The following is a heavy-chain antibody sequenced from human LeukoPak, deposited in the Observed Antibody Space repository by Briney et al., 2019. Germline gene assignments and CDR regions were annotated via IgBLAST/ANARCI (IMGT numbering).Heavy chain of an antibody. Sequence: PGGSLRLSCAASGFTFSSYGMHWVRQAPGKGLEWVAFIRYDGSNKYYADSVKGRFTISRDNSKNTLYLQMNSLRAEDMAVYYCAKDLYGGIVALDYWGQGTLVTVSS. CDR1: GFTFSSYG. CDR2: IRYDGSNK. J-gene: IGHJ4*02. CDR3: AKDLYGGIVALDY. V-gene: IGHV3-30*02. D-gene: IGHD4-23*01.